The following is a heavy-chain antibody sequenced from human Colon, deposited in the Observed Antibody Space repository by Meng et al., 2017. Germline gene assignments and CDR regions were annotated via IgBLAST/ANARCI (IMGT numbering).Heavy chain of an antibody. V-gene: IGHV7-4-1*02. J-gene: IGHJ6*02. CDR2: INTYSGNP. Sequence: ASVTVSCKASGYIFTNYAMNWVRQAPGQGLEWMGWINTYSGNPTYAQVFTGRFVLSLDTAVSTAYLQISGLKSEDTAMYYCARVRCTSARCYGLYGMDVWGQGTTVTVSS. CDR1: GYIFTNYA. CDR3: ARVRCTSARCYGLYGMDV. D-gene: IGHD2-2*01.